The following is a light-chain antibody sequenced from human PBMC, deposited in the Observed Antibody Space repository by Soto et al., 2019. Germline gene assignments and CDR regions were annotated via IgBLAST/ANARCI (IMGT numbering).Light chain of an antibody. Sequence: ENVLTQSPGRLSLSPGDRATLSCRASRTVDDNSLAWYQQKPGQAPRLLIFDALNRATGIPDRFSGSGSGTDFALTINRLEPEDFALYFCQQYGCSPFTFGPGTTVDV. V-gene: IGKV3-20*01. J-gene: IGKJ3*01. CDR3: QQYGCSPFT. CDR2: DAL. CDR1: RTVDDNS.